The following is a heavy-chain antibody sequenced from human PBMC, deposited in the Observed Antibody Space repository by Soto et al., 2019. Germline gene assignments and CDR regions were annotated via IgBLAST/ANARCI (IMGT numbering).Heavy chain of an antibody. CDR3: AREMGDIVVVPAAKNHFSPTTDRNRTNWFDP. V-gene: IGHV4-34*01. J-gene: IGHJ5*02. CDR1: GGSFSGYY. CDR2: INHSGST. Sequence: SETLSLTCAVYGGSFSGYYWSWIRQPPGKGLEWIGEINHSGSTNYNPSLKSRVTISVDTSKNQFSLKLGSVTAAETAVYYCAREMGDIVVVPAAKNHFSPTTDRNRTNWFDPWGQGTLVTVSS. D-gene: IGHD2-2*01.